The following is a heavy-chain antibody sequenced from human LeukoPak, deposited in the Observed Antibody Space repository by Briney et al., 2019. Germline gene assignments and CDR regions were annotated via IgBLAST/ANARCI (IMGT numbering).Heavy chain of an antibody. V-gene: IGHV4-59*12. CDR2: IYYSGST. J-gene: IGHJ6*03. D-gene: IGHD6-19*01. CDR1: GGSISSYY. Sequence: SETLSLTCTVSGGSISSYYWSWIRQPPGKGLEWIGYIYYSGSTNYNPSLKSRVTISVDTSKNQFSLKLSSVTAADTAVYYCARRGIAVAGPEYYYYYYMDVWGKGTTVTISS. CDR3: ARRGIAVAGPEYYYYYYMDV.